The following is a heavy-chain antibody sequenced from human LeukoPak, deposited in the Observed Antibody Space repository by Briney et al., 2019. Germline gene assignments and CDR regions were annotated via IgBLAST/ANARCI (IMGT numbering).Heavy chain of an antibody. J-gene: IGHJ5*02. CDR2: IKQDGSEK. V-gene: IGHV3-7*01. D-gene: IGHD3-22*01. CDR1: GFTFSSYW. Sequence: PGGSLRLSCAASGFTFSSYWMSWVRQAPGKGLEWVANIKQDGSEKYYVDSVKGRFTISRDNAKNSLYLQMNSLRAEDTAVYYCARHPRGVVVTNWFDPWGQGTLVTVSS. CDR3: ARHPRGVVVTNWFDP.